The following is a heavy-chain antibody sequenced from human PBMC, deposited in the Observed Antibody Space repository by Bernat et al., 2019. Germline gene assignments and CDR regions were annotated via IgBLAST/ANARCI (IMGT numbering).Heavy chain of an antibody. CDR3: ARTMGRYCSSTSCEFDY. CDR2: INPSGGST. CDR1: GYTFTSYD. Sequence: QVQLVQSGAEVKKPGASVKVSCKASGYTFTSYDMHWVRQAPGQGLEWMGIINPSGGSTSYAQKFQGRVTMTRDTSTSTVYMVLSSLRSEDTAVYYCARTMGRYCSSTSCEFDYWGQGTLVTVSS. J-gene: IGHJ4*02. V-gene: IGHV1-46*01. D-gene: IGHD2-2*01.